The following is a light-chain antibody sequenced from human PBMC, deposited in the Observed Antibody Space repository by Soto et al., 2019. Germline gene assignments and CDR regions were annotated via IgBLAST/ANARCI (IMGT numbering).Light chain of an antibody. Sequence: EIALTQSPGTLSWSPGDRCTLSCRASQGFSSSYLAWYQQKPGQAPRLLIYGASNRATGIPDRFSGSGSGTDFTLTISRLEPEDFAVYYCQQYGSSPPLTFGGGAMVDIK. CDR1: QGFSSSY. CDR2: GAS. CDR3: QQYGSSPPLT. V-gene: IGKV3-20*01. J-gene: IGKJ4*01.